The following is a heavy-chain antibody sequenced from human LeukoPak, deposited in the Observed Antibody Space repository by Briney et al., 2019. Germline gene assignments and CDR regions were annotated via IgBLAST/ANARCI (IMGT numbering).Heavy chain of an antibody. CDR3: ARGLLWFGPPFDP. J-gene: IGHJ5*02. D-gene: IGHD3-10*01. CDR1: GYTFTSYD. V-gene: IGHV1-8*03. CDR2: MNPNSGNT. Sequence: ASVRVSCKASGYTFTSYDINWVRQATGQGLEWMGWMNPNSGNTGYAQKFQGRVTITRNTSISTAYMELSSLRSEDTAVYYCARGLLWFGPPFDPWGQGTLVTVSS.